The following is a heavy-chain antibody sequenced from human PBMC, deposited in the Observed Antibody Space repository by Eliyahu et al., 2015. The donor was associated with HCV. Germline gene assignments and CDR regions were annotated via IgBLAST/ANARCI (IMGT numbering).Heavy chain of an antibody. CDR3: ARAFSHDFLSGYYYY. D-gene: IGHD3-3*01. J-gene: IGHJ4*02. CDR1: GGTFSSYP. V-gene: IGHV1-69*01. Sequence: QVQLVQSGAEVKKPGSSVKVSCKASGGTFSSYPVSWLRQGPGQGLEWMGGIIPIFGTANYAQKFQGRVTITADESTTTAYMELSSLRSDDTAVYYCARAFSHDFLSGYYYYWGQGTLVTVSS. CDR2: IIPIFGTA.